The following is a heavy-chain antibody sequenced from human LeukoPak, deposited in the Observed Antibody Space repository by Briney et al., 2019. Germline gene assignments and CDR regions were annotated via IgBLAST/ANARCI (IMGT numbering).Heavy chain of an antibody. Sequence: GGSLRLSCEVSGFAFSSYVMSWVRQAPGNGLECVSAIDSNGVTTNYADSVKGRFTISRDNSKNTLYLQLSSLRVEDTAVYYCAKGDDFLADYRYRFDYWGQGTLVTVSS. V-gene: IGHV3-23*05. D-gene: IGHD3-9*01. CDR1: GFAFSSYV. J-gene: IGHJ4*02. CDR3: AKGDDFLADYRYRFDY. CDR2: IDSNGVTT.